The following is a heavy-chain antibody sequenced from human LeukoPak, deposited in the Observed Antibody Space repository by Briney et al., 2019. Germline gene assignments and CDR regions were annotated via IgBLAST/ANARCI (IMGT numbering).Heavy chain of an antibody. Sequence: SETLSLTCTVSGGSISSYYWSWIRQPPGKGLEWNGFIYYSGSTNYNPSLRSRVTISVDTSKNQFSLKLSSVTAADTAVYYCARGGYYGDYDGYFDYWGQGTLVTVSS. CDR3: ARGGYYGDYDGYFDY. CDR2: IYYSGST. D-gene: IGHD4-17*01. J-gene: IGHJ4*02. CDR1: GGSISSYY. V-gene: IGHV4-59*08.